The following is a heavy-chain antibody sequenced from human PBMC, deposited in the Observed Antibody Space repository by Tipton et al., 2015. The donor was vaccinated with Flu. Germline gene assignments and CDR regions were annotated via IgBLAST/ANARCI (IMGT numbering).Heavy chain of an antibody. CDR1: GGSFSGYY. D-gene: IGHD4-17*01. CDR2: INHSGST. V-gene: IGHV4-34*01. J-gene: IGHJ4*01. Sequence: TLSLTCAVYGGSFSGYYWSWIRQPPGKGLEWIGEINHSGSTNYNPSLKSRVTMSVDTSKNQFSLNLTSVTAADTAVYYCARLPRHYGDYPLHYWDPGIMVTVSS. CDR3: ARLPRHYGDYPLHY.